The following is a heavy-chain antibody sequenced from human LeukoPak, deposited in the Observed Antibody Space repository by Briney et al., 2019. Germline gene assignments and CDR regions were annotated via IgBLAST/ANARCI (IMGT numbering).Heavy chain of an antibody. Sequence: GGSLRLSCAASRFTFSSYDMHWVRQPTGKGLEWVSAIGTAGDTYYSHSVQGRFTISRENAKNSLYLHMNSLSAGDTAVYFCARGHMLTGYYNFAWFDPWGQGTLVTVSS. D-gene: IGHD3-9*01. CDR1: RFTFSSYD. J-gene: IGHJ5*02. V-gene: IGHV3-13*01. CDR3: ARGHMLTGYYNFAWFDP. CDR2: IGTAGDT.